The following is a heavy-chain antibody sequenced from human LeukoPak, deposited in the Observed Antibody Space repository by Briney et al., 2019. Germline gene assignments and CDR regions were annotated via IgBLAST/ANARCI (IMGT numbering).Heavy chain of an antibody. CDR1: GFTFSSYG. J-gene: IGHJ4*02. CDR3: ARDQYLSGWANFDY. V-gene: IGHV3-33*01. Sequence: GRSLRLSCAASGFTFSSYGMHWVRQAPGKGLEWVAVIWYDGSNKYYADSVKGRFTISRDNSKSTLYLQMNSLRAEDTAVYYCARDQYLSGWANFDYWGQGTLVTVSS. CDR2: IWYDGSNK. D-gene: IGHD6-19*01.